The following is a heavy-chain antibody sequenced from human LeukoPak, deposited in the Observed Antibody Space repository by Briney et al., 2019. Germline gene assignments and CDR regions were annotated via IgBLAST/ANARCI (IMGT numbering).Heavy chain of an antibody. CDR2: IYPMLETA. V-gene: IGHV1-69*13. J-gene: IGHJ4*02. Sequence: SVKVSCKPSGYTFNSLGMCWALQAPGQGLEWLGVIYPMLETAKYAPRFQGRVTITADESSNTAYMELRSLTSEDTALYFCARHLAGHLDSWGQGTLVTVSS. CDR1: GYTFNSLG. CDR3: ARHLAGHLDS.